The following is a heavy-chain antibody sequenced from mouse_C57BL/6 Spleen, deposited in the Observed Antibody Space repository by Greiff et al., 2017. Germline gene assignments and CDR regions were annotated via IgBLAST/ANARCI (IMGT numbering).Heavy chain of an antibody. D-gene: IGHD2-5*01. J-gene: IGHJ1*03. CDR1: GFTFSDYG. CDR2: ISSGSSTI. V-gene: IGHV5-17*01. Sequence: EVKLVESGGGLVKPGGSLKLSCAASGFTFSDYGMHWVRQAPEKGLEWVAYISSGSSTIYYADTVKGRFTISRDNAKNTLFLQMTSLRSEDTAMYYCARQSDYSNYVDWYFDVWGTGTTVTVSS. CDR3: ARQSDYSNYVDWYFDV.